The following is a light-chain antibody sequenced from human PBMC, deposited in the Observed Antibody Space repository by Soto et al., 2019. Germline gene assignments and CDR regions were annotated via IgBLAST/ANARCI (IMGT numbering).Light chain of an antibody. CDR3: QQYGSSGT. V-gene: IGKV3-20*01. CDR2: GAS. J-gene: IGKJ1*01. CDR1: QSVSNNY. Sequence: EIVLTQSPGTLSLSPGERATLSCRASQSVSNNYLAWYQQKPGQAPRLLIYGASNRATGIPDRFSGSGSGTDFTLTISRLEPEDVAVYYCQQYGSSGTFGQGTKVDLK.